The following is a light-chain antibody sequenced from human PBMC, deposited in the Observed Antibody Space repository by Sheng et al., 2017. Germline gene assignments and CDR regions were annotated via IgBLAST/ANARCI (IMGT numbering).Light chain of an antibody. Sequence: DIHLTQSPSFLSASVGDRVTITCRASQAISSLLAWYQQRRGTAPKLLIYGASTLQSGVPSRFSGSGSGTDFTLSISGLLPEDSATYYCQQLNNYPLTFGGGTRGGDQT. CDR1: QAISSL. CDR3: QQLNNYPLT. V-gene: IGKV1-9*01. J-gene: IGKJ4*01. CDR2: GAS.